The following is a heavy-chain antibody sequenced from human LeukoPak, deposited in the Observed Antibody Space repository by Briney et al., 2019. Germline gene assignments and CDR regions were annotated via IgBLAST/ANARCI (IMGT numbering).Heavy chain of an antibody. J-gene: IGHJ4*02. D-gene: IGHD5-24*01. CDR3: ARGRGADY. CDR1: GFTFRDYH. CDR2: IVGSSSYT. V-gene: IGHV3-11*05. Sequence: GGSLRLSCAASGFTFRDYHMSWIRQAPGKGLEWVAYIVGSSSYTNYADSVKGRFTISRDNGENSLYLQMSSLRDEDTAVYYCARGRGADYWGQGTLVTVSS.